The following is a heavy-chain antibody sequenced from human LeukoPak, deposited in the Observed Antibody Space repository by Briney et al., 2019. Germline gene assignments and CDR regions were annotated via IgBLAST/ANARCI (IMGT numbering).Heavy chain of an antibody. V-gene: IGHV1-69*13. CDR1: GYTFTSYG. Sequence: ASVKVSCKASGYTFTSYGISWVRQAPGQGLEWMGGIIPIFGTANYAQKFQGRVTITADESTSTAYMELSSLRSEDTAVYYCARSNSSYYYDSSGYPLDYWGQGTLVTVSS. D-gene: IGHD3-22*01. CDR2: IIPIFGTA. J-gene: IGHJ4*02. CDR3: ARSNSSYYYDSSGYPLDY.